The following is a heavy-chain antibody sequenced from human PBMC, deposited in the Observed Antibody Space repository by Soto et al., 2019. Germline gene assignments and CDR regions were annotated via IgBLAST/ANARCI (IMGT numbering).Heavy chain of an antibody. V-gene: IGHV4-34*01. CDR1: GGSFSGYY. J-gene: IGHJ4*02. CDR3: ARVFGVARSPFDY. CDR2: INHSGST. D-gene: IGHD3-3*01. Sequence: PSETLSLTCAFYGGSFSGYYWSWIRQPPGKGLEWIGEINHSGSTNYNPSLKSRVTISVDTSKNQFSLKLSSVTAADTAVYYCARVFGVARSPFDYWGQGTLVTVSS.